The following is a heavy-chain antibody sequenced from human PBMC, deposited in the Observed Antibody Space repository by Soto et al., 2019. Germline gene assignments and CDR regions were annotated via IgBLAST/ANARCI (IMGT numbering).Heavy chain of an antibody. CDR2: IYWDDDK. Sequence: SGPTLVNPTQPLTLTCTFSAFSLSTGGVGVGWIRQPPGKALEWLAPIYWDDDKRYSPSLRSRLTITKDTSKNQVVLTMTNMDPVDTATYYCIQSRCGGDCLQSYASYYYYGMDVWGQGTTVTVSS. V-gene: IGHV2-5*02. D-gene: IGHD2-21*02. J-gene: IGHJ6*02. CDR1: AFSLSTGGVG. CDR3: IQSRCGGDCLQSYASYYYYGMDV.